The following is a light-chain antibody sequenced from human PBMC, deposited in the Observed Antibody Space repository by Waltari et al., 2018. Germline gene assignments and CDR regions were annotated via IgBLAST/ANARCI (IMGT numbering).Light chain of an antibody. CDR3: HQHYTTPWT. CDR2: WAS. J-gene: IGKJ1*01. V-gene: IGKV4-1*01. Sequence: DIVMTQSPDSLAVSLGERATSNCKPSQSVLYTDNNKNYLTWYQQKPGQPPQLLIDWASTRESGVPDRFIGSGSGTDFTLTISSLQAEDVAVYYCHQHYTTPWTFGQGTQVEL. CDR1: QSVLYTDNNKNY.